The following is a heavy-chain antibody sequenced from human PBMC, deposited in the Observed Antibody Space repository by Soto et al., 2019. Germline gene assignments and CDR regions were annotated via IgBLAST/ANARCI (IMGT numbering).Heavy chain of an antibody. J-gene: IGHJ5*02. CDR1: GYTFTGHY. CDR2: INPNSGGT. D-gene: IGHD2-2*01. V-gene: IGHV1-2*02. CDR3: ARYPIVVVPAAENNWFDP. Sequence: GASVKVSCKASGYTFTGHYMHWVRQAPGQGLEWMGWINPNSGGTNYAQKFQGRVTMTRDTSISTAYMELSRLRSDDTAVYYCARYPIVVVPAAENNWFDPWGQGTLVTVSS.